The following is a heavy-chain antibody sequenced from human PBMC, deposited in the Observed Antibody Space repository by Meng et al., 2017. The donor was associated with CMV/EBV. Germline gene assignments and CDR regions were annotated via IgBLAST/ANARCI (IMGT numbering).Heavy chain of an antibody. J-gene: IGHJ4*02. V-gene: IGHV3-74*01. CDR1: GVTFSSYW. Sequence: GGSLRLSCTVSGVTFSSYWMHWVRQAPGKGLEWVSRINSDGTATSYADSVKGRFTISRDNAKNSLYLQMNSLRAEDTAVYYCARDSAEVTIAVAGRVSFDYWGQGTLVTVSS. D-gene: IGHD6-19*01. CDR2: INSDGTAT. CDR3: ARDSAEVTIAVAGRVSFDY.